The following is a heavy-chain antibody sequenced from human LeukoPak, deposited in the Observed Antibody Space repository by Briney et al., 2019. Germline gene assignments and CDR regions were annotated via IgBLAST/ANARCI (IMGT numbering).Heavy chain of an antibody. CDR1: GGSFSGYY. J-gene: IGHJ5*02. CDR2: INHSGST. CDR3: ARGRGLRFLEWLREINNWFDP. D-gene: IGHD3-3*01. Sequence: PSETLSLTCAVYGGSFSGYYWSWIRQPPGKGLEWIGEINHSGSTNYNPSLKSRVTISVDTSKNQFSLKLSSVTAADTAVYYCARGRGLRFLEWLREINNWFDPWGQGTLVTVSS. V-gene: IGHV4-34*01.